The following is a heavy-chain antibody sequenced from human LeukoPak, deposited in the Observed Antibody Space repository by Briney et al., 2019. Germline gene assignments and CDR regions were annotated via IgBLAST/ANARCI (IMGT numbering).Heavy chain of an antibody. V-gene: IGHV4-30-2*01. CDR1: GGSISSGGYS. CDR3: ARGGDDYNPIDY. D-gene: IGHD5-24*01. Sequence: SQTLSLTCAVSGGSISSGGYSWSWIRQPPGKSLEWIGYIYHSGSTYYNPSLKSRVTISVDRSKNQFSLKLSSVTAADTAVYYCARGGDDYNPIDYWGQGTLVTVSS. CDR2: IYHSGST. J-gene: IGHJ4*02.